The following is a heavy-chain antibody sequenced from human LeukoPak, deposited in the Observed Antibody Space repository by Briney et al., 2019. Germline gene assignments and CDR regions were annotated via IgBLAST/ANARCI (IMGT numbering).Heavy chain of an antibody. Sequence: GGSLRLSCAASGFTVSSNYMSWVRQAPGKGLEWVSVIYSGGSTYYADSAKGRFTISRDNSKNTLYLQMNSLRAEDTAVYYCARVDFIVGATEAGWFDPWGQGTLVTVSS. CDR2: IYSGGST. D-gene: IGHD1-26*01. V-gene: IGHV3-66*01. CDR1: GFTVSSNY. J-gene: IGHJ5*02. CDR3: ARVDFIVGATEAGWFDP.